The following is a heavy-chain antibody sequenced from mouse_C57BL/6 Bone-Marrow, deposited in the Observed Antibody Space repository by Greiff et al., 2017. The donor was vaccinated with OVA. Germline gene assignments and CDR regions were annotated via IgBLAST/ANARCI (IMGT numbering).Heavy chain of an antibody. CDR3: ARDGYDWYFDV. V-gene: IGHV7-1*01. Sequence: EVMLVESGGGLVQSGRSLRLSCAPSGFTFSDFYMEWVRQAPGKGLEWIAASRNKANDYTTEYSASVKGRFIVSRDTSQSILYLQMNALRAEDTAIYYCARDGYDWYFDVWGTGTTVTVSS. J-gene: IGHJ1*03. CDR1: GFTFSDFY. CDR2: SRNKANDYTT. D-gene: IGHD2-12*01.